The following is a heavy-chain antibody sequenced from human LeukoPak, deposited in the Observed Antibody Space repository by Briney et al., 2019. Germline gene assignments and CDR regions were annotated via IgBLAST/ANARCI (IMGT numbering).Heavy chain of an antibody. V-gene: IGHV4-59*01. D-gene: IGHD6-19*01. CDR3: ARVRHSSGWYVDY. Sequence: SETLSLTCTVSGGSISSYYWSWIRQPPGKGLEWIGYIYYSVKSRVTISIDTSKNQFSLKLSSVTAADTAVYYCARVRHSSGWYVDYRGQGTLVTVSS. CDR1: GGSISSYY. CDR2: IYYSV. J-gene: IGHJ4*02.